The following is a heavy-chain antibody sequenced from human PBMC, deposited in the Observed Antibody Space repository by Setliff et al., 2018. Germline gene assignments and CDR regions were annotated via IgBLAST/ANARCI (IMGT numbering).Heavy chain of an antibody. V-gene: IGHV4-61*02. Sequence: PSETLSLTCIVSGGSVGSGSYYWSWIRQPAGKGLEWIGLIQSIGNTNYNPSLQSRVTISIDTSKNQFSLKMTSVTAADTAMYFCAGTPARGTTWLSPFDYWGQGTLVTVS. CDR2: IQSIGNT. D-gene: IGHD5-12*01. J-gene: IGHJ4*02. CDR1: GGSVGSGSYY. CDR3: AGTPARGTTWLSPFDY.